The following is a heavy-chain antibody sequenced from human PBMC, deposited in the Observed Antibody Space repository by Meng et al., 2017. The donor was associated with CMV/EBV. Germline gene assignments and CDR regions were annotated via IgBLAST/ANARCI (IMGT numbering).Heavy chain of an antibody. Sequence: TFTSYYMHWVRQATGQGLEWMGWMNPNSGNTGYAQKFQGRVTMTRNTSISTAYMELSSLRSEDTAVYYCARGQGYYGSGSYWGWFDPWGQGTLVTVSS. D-gene: IGHD3-10*01. CDR2: MNPNSGNT. CDR3: ARGQGYYGSGSYWGWFDP. V-gene: IGHV1-8*02. J-gene: IGHJ5*02. CDR1: TFTSYY.